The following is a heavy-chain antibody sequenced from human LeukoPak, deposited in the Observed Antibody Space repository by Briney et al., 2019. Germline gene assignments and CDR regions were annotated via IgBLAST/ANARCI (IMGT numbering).Heavy chain of an antibody. Sequence: GGSLRLSCAAAGFTFGSYSMSWVRQAPGRGLEWVSSISSGGSYVYYADSLKGRFTISRDNVNNTLYLQINSLRAEDTAVFYCARGMYDVLSGYFLPDYWGQGTLVTVSS. V-gene: IGHV3-21*01. CDR1: GFTFGSYS. J-gene: IGHJ4*02. CDR2: ISSGGSYV. D-gene: IGHD3-9*01. CDR3: ARGMYDVLSGYFLPDY.